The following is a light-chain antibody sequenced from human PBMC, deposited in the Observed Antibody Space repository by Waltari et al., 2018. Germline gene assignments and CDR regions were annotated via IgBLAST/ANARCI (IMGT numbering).Light chain of an antibody. J-gene: IGKJ3*01. CDR2: TAS. Sequence: DIKMTQSPSSLSASVGDRVTITCRASQGISNYLAWYQQKPGTVPKLLISTASNLPSGVPSRFSGSGSATDFTLTISSLQPEDVATYYCQKYDSAPFAFGPGTRVDIK. CDR1: QGISNY. V-gene: IGKV1-27*01. CDR3: QKYDSAPFA.